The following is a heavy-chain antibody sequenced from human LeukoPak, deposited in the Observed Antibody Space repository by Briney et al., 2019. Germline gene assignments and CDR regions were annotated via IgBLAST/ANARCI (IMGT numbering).Heavy chain of an antibody. Sequence: GASVKVSCKVSEYTLTELSMHWVRQAPGQGLEWMGWISAYNGNTNYAQKLQGRVTMTTDTSTSTAYMELRSLRSDDTAVYYCARDAVGATTAFDIWGQGTMVTVSS. D-gene: IGHD1-26*01. CDR2: ISAYNGNT. CDR1: EYTLTELS. V-gene: IGHV1-18*01. J-gene: IGHJ3*02. CDR3: ARDAVGATTAFDI.